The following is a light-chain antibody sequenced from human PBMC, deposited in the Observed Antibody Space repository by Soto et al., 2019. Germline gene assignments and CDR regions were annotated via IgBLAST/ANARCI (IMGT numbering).Light chain of an antibody. CDR3: MQARETPRT. CDR1: QSLLYRNGYHY. CDR2: LGS. Sequence: DIVMIQSPLSLPVTPGEPASISCRSSQSLLYRNGYHYLDWYVQKPGQSPQLLISLGSSRASGVPDRFSGSGSGTDFTLKISRVEAEDVGLYYCMQARETPRTFGQGTRVEIK. J-gene: IGKJ1*01. V-gene: IGKV2-28*01.